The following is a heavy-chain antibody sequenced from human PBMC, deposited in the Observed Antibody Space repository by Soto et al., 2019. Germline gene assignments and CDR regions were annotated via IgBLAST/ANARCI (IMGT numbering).Heavy chain of an antibody. D-gene: IGHD3-10*02. CDR2: IYHSGST. CDR3: ARSMSPIQGYFDY. CDR1: GGSISSGGYS. V-gene: IGHV4-30-2*01. J-gene: IGHJ4*02. Sequence: ASETLSLTCAVSGGSISSGGYSWNWVRQPPGKDLEWVGYIYHSGSTYYNPSLKSRVSISVDTSKNQFSLKLTSVTAADTAVYYCARSMSPIQGYFDYWGQGTLVTVSS.